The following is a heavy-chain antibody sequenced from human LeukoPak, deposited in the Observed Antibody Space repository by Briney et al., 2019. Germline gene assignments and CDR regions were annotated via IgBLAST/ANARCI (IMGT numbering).Heavy chain of an antibody. Sequence: SETLSLTCTVSGGSISSSSYYWGWIRQPPGKGLEWIGSIYYSGSTYYNPSLKSRVTISVDTSKNQFSLKLSSVTAADTAVYYCARHPGGYSGYDLNWFDPWGQGTLVTVSS. CDR1: GGSISSSSYY. J-gene: IGHJ5*02. V-gene: IGHV4-39*01. CDR3: ARHPGGYSGYDLNWFDP. CDR2: IYYSGST. D-gene: IGHD5-12*01.